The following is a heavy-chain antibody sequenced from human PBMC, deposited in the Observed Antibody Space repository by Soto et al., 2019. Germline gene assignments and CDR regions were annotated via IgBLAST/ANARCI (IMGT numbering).Heavy chain of an antibody. CDR2: ISTDSGNT. V-gene: IGHV1-18*04. CDR3: ARGGYSSTWSNLLDRSGLDV. Sequence: QIHLVQSGGEVKRPGASVKVSCKTSGYTFTSFGINWVRQAPGQGLEWMGWISTDSGNTHYAQKIQGRVTLTTDSSTNTVYMELRSLTSDDTAVYYCARGGYSSTWSNLLDRSGLDVWGQGTTVTVSS. J-gene: IGHJ6*02. CDR1: GYTFTSFG. D-gene: IGHD6-13*01.